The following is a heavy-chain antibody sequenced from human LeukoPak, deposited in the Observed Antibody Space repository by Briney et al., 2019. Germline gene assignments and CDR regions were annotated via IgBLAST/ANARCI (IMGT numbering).Heavy chain of an antibody. CDR3: AKGGKRAARLSDAFDI. CDR2: MRGSGGRT. D-gene: IGHD6-6*01. CDR1: GFTFSSYA. J-gene: IGHJ3*02. Sequence: GGSLRLSCAACGFTFSSYAMSGVRQAPGEGVEGVSAMRGSGGRTYYADSVTGRFTISRDHSKNTLYLQMNSVRAEDTAVYYCAKGGKRAARLSDAFDIWGQGTMVTVSS. V-gene: IGHV3-23*01.